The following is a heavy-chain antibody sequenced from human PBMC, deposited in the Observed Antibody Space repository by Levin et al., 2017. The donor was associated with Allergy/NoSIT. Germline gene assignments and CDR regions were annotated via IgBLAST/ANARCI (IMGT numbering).Heavy chain of an antibody. CDR3: TTYISSWYYFDS. Sequence: GGSLRLSCTASGFTFSNAWMSWARQAPGKGLEWVGRIKSKTDGGTADYASPVKGRFTISRDDSENTLYLQMNSLKTEDTAVYYCTTYISSWYYFDSWGQGTLVTVSS. CDR2: IKSKTDGGTA. CDR1: GFTFSNAW. D-gene: IGHD6-13*01. V-gene: IGHV3-15*01. J-gene: IGHJ4*02.